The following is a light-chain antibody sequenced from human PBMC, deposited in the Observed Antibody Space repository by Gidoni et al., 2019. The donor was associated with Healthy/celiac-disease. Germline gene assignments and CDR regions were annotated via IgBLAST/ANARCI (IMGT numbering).Light chain of an antibody. Sequence: ELVMTPSPATLSVSPGERATLSCRASQSVSSNLAWYQQKPGQAPRLLIYGASTRATGIPARFSGSGSGTEFTLTISSLQSEDFAVYYCHQYNNWPRTFGQGTKVEIK. CDR1: QSVSSN. CDR3: HQYNNWPRT. CDR2: GAS. V-gene: IGKV3-15*01. J-gene: IGKJ1*01.